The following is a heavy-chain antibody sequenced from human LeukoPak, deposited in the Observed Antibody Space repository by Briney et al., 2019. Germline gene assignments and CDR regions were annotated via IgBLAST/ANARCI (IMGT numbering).Heavy chain of an antibody. V-gene: IGHV1-24*01. CDR3: ATLRRVLLDY. D-gene: IGHD2-15*01. J-gene: IGHJ4*02. Sequence: ASVKVSCKASGYTFTGYYMHWVRQAPGQGLEWMGGFDPEDGETIYAQKFQGRVTMTEDTSTDTAYMELSSLRSEDTAVYYCATLRRVLLDYWGQGTLVTVSS. CDR2: FDPEDGET. CDR1: GYTFTGYY.